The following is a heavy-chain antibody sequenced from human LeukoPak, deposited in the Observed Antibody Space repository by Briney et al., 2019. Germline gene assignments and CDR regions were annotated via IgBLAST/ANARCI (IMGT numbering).Heavy chain of an antibody. CDR2: IYTSGST. D-gene: IGHD6-19*01. Sequence: PSETLSLTCTVSGGSISSYYWSWIRQPAGKGLEWIGRIYTSGSTNYNPSLKSRVTMSVDTSKNQFSLKLSSATAADTAVYYCAGIAVAGTYFDYYYGMDVWGQGTTVTVSS. CDR1: GGSISSYY. V-gene: IGHV4-4*07. CDR3: AGIAVAGTYFDYYYGMDV. J-gene: IGHJ6*02.